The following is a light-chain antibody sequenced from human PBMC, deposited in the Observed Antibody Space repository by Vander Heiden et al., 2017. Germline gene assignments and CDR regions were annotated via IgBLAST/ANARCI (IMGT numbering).Light chain of an antibody. CDR3: NSRDSSGNHFV. J-gene: IGLJ1*01. V-gene: IGLV3-19*01. CDR2: GRN. CDR1: SLRNYF. Sequence: SSELTQAPAVSVALGQTVKITCQGDSLRNYFSNWYQQKQGQAPVLVMYGRNNRPSGIPDRFSGSDSGNTASLTITGAQSEDEADYYCNSRDSSGNHFVFGGGTKATVL.